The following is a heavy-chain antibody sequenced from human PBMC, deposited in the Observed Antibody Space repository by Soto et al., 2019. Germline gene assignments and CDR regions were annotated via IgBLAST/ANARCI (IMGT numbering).Heavy chain of an antibody. J-gene: IGHJ6*02. CDR3: ARDREPSVYHGMAV. V-gene: IGHV3-11*01. Sequence: GGSLRLSCAASGFAFSDFYMSWTRQAPGKGLEWISYISGGGTTVFCADSVKGRFTISRDNAQKSLYLQMDSLTSEDTAIYYCARDREPSVYHGMAVWGQGTTVTVSS. CDR1: GFAFSDFY. CDR2: ISGGGTTV.